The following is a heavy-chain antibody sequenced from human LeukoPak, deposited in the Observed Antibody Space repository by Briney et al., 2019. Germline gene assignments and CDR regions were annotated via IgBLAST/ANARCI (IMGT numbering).Heavy chain of an antibody. Sequence: GASVKVSCKASGYTFISFYMHWVRHAPGQGLEWMGVINPSCGSTAYAQQFQGRVTMTRDTSTSTLYMELSSLRSEDTAVYYCARHSLIGTTPFDYWGKGTLVTVSS. CDR3: ARHSLIGTTPFDY. J-gene: IGHJ4*02. V-gene: IGHV1-46*01. D-gene: IGHD1-1*01. CDR1: GYTFISFY. CDR2: INPSCGST.